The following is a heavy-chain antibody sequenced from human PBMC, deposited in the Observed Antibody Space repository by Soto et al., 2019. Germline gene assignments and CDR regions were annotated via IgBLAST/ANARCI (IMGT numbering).Heavy chain of an antibody. J-gene: IGHJ3*02. D-gene: IGHD3-10*01. CDR2: INPNSGGT. CDR1: GYTFTGYY. CDR3: ARPYTMVDAFDI. V-gene: IGHV1-2*02. Sequence: ASVKVSCKASGYTFTGYYMHWVRQAPGQGLEWMGWINPNSGGTNYAQKFQGRVTMTRDTSISTAYMELSRLRSDDTAIYYCARPYTMVDAFDIWGQGTMVTVSS.